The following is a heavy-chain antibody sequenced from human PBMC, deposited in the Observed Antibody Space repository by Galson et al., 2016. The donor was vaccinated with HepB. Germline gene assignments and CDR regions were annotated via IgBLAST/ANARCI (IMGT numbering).Heavy chain of an antibody. J-gene: IGHJ6*02. CDR2: INHSGSS. CDR3: ARGGRGTMVRGAHRSLDV. Sequence: ETLSLTCAVYGGSFSGYYWTWIRQPPGRGLEWIGEINHSGSSNYSPSLKSRVTISIDTSKNQFSLKLRSVTAADTAVYICARGGRGTMVRGAHRSLDVWGQGTTVTVSS. CDR1: GGSFSGYY. V-gene: IGHV4-34*01. D-gene: IGHD3-10*01.